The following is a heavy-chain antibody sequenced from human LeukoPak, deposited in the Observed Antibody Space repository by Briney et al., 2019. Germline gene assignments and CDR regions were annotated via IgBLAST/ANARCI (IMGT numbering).Heavy chain of an antibody. D-gene: IGHD2-21*01. CDR3: ARDLCGGDCYNIDP. CDR1: GYTFTGYY. J-gene: IGHJ5*02. Sequence: ASVKVSCKASGYTFTGYYMHRVRQAPGQGLEWMGWINPNSGGTNYAQKFQGRVTMTRDTSISTAYMELSRLRSDDAAVYYCARDLCGGDCYNIDPWGQGTLVIVSS. V-gene: IGHV1-2*02. CDR2: INPNSGGT.